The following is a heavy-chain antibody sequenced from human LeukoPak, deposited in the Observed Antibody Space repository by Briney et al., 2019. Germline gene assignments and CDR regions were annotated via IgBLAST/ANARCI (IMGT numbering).Heavy chain of an antibody. Sequence: GGSLRLSCAASGFTFSSYWMSWVRQAPGKGLEWVANIKQDGSDKYYVDSVKGRFTISRDNAKNSLYLQMNSLRAEDTAVYYCVSPLGISSSWTRPYSFDYWGQGTLVTVSS. J-gene: IGHJ4*02. CDR3: VSPLGISSSWTRPYSFDY. V-gene: IGHV3-7*03. D-gene: IGHD6-13*01. CDR2: IKQDGSDK. CDR1: GFTFSSYW.